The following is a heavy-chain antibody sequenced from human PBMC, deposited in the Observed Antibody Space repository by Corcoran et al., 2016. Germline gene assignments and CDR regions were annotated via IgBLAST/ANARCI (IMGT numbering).Heavy chain of an antibody. V-gene: IGHV4-61*01. Sequence: QVQLQESGPGLVRPSETLSLTCTVSGGSVSSSTYYWSWIRQPPGKGLEWIGYIYYSGSTNYNPSLKSRVTISVDTSKNQFSLKLNAVTAADTAVYYCGREDRGYSSGYYFDYWGQGTLVTVSS. J-gene: IGHJ4*02. CDR2: IYYSGST. D-gene: IGHD5-18*01. CDR3: GREDRGYSSGYYFDY. CDR1: GGSVSSSTYY.